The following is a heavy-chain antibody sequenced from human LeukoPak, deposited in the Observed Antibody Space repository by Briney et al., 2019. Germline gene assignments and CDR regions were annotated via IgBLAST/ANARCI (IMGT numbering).Heavy chain of an antibody. D-gene: IGHD3-22*01. CDR1: GGSFSGYY. V-gene: IGHV4-31*11. CDR3: ARDLGYYDRLDQFDC. CDR2: IYYSGST. J-gene: IGHJ4*02. Sequence: PSETLSLTCAVYGGSFSGYYWSWIRQHPGKGLEWIGYIYYSGSTYYNPSLKSRVTISVDTSKNQFSLKLSSVTAADTAVYYCARDLGYYDRLDQFDCWGQGTLVTVFS.